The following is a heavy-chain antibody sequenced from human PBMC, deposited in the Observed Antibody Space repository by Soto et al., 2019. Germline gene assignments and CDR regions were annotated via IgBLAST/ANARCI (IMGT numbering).Heavy chain of an antibody. Sequence: SETLSLTCAVYGGSFSSYYWSWIRQPPGKGLEWIGYIYYSGSTNYNPSLKSRVTISVDTSKNQFSLKLSSVTAADTAVYYCARRYGWAFDIWGQGTMVTVSS. V-gene: IGHV4-59*08. CDR2: IYYSGST. D-gene: IGHD3-16*01. J-gene: IGHJ3*02. CDR1: GGSFSSYY. CDR3: ARRYGWAFDI.